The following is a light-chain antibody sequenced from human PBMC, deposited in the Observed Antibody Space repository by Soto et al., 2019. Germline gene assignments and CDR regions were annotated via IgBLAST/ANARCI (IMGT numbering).Light chain of an antibody. CDR1: SSDVGGYNY. J-gene: IGLJ1*01. CDR3: SSYAASNNYV. Sequence: QSVLTQPPSASGSPGQSVTISCTGTSSDVGGYNYVSWYQHHPGKAPKLMIYEVSKRPSGVPDRFSGSKSGNTASLTVSELQAEDEADYYCSSYAASNNYVFGTGTKLTVL. CDR2: EVS. V-gene: IGLV2-8*01.